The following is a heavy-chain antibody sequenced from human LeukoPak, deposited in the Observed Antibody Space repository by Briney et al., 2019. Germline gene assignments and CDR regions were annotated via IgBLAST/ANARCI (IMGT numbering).Heavy chain of an antibody. V-gene: IGHV3-7*01. J-gene: IGHJ4*02. D-gene: IGHD3-22*01. CDR2: IKQDGSEK. Sequence: GGSLRISCAASGFTFSSYWMSWVRQAPGKGLEWVANIKQDGSEKYYVDSVKGRFTISRDNAKNSLYLQMNSLRAEDTAVYYCARSGYYYDSSGYYSDYWGQGTLVTVSS. CDR1: GFTFSSYW. CDR3: ARSGYYYDSSGYYSDY.